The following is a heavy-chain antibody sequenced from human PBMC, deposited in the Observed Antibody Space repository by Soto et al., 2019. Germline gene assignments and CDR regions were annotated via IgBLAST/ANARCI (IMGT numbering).Heavy chain of an antibody. CDR2: ISYDGSNK. CDR3: AKEGQYYDILTGYRSYYCMDV. D-gene: IGHD3-9*01. V-gene: IGHV3-30*18. Sequence: QVQLVESGGGVVQPGRSLRLSCAASGFTFSSYGMHWVRQAPGKGLEWVAVISYDGSNKYYADSVKGRFTISRDNSKNTLYLQMSSLRAEDTAVYYCAKEGQYYDILTGYRSYYCMDVWGQGTTVTVSS. CDR1: GFTFSSYG. J-gene: IGHJ6*02.